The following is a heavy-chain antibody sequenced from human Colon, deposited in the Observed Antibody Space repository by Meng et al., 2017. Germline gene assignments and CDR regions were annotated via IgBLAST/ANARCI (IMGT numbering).Heavy chain of an antibody. J-gene: IGHJ4*02. V-gene: IGHV4-34*01. CDR1: GGSLSDYY. CDR2: INHRRSI. Sequence: GSLRLSCTVFGGSLSDYYWSWIRQSPGKGLGWIGEINHRRSINYNPSLRSRVTISLDTSKNQFSLKLSSVTAADAAVYYCARGGNIVRELAKPFDHWGQGTLVTVSS. CDR3: ARGGNIVRELAKPFDH. D-gene: IGHD2-21*01.